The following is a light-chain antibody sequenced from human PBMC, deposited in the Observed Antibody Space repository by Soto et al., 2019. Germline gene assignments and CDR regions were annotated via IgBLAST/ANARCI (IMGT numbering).Light chain of an antibody. Sequence: LSLSPGKLASSSGGSAPLSCRASQSVSSNYLAWYQQKPGQAPKVLIYRASTRATGIPDRFTGSGSGTDFTLTISSLEPEDFAVYYCQQYGSSPRTFGRGTKVDIK. J-gene: IGKJ4*01. CDR3: QQYGSSPRT. CDR2: RAS. V-gene: IGKV3-20*01. CDR1: QSVSSNY.